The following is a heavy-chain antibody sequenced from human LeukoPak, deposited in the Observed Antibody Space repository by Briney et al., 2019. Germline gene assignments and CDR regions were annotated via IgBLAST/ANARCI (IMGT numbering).Heavy chain of an antibody. CDR3: AKGSKNWYSWRLGEFDN. V-gene: IGHV3-23*01. CDR1: GFTFDTYG. J-gene: IGHJ4*02. D-gene: IGHD1-26*01. Sequence: GGSLRLSCAASGFTFDTYGMTWVRQAPGKGLEWVSGISGSGGTTYYADFVKGGSTMAGDNSKSTLYLQMNSLKAEDTAVYYCAKGSKNWYSWRLGEFDNWGQGTLVTVSS. CDR2: ISGSGGTT.